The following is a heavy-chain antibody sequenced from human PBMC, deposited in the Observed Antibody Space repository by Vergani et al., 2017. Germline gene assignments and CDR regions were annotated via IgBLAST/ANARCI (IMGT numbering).Heavy chain of an antibody. J-gene: IGHJ4*02. CDR1: GFTFSSHS. CDR2: ISSSSSYI. D-gene: IGHD5-18*01. Sequence: EVQLVESGGGLVKPGGSLRLSCAASGFTFSSHSMNWVRQAPGKGLEWVSSISSSSSYIYYADSVKGRVTISRDNAKKSLYLQMNSLRAEDTAVYYCARDCVETAMVIDYWGQGTLVTVSS. CDR3: ARDCVETAMVIDY. V-gene: IGHV3-21*01.